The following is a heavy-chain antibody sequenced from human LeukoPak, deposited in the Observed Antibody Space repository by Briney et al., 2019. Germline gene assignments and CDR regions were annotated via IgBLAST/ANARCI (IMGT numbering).Heavy chain of an antibody. CDR1: GGSISSYY. V-gene: IGHV4-59*08. CDR2: VYYSGST. CDR3: ARGRDGYNP. D-gene: IGHD5-24*01. Sequence: PSATLSLTCAVSGGSISSYYWSWIRQPPGKGLEWIGYVYYSGSTNYNPSLKSRVTISVDTSKNQFSLKLSSVTAADTAVYYCARGRDGYNPWGQGTLVTVSS. J-gene: IGHJ4*02.